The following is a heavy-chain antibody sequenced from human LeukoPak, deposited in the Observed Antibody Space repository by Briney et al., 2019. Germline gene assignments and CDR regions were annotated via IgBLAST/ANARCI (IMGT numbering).Heavy chain of an antibody. CDR2: IIPIFGTA. J-gene: IGHJ6*04. Sequence: SVKVSCKASGGTFSSYAISWVRQAPGQGLERMGGIIPIFGTANYAQTFQGRVTITADESTSTAYMELSSLRSEDTAVYYCARGHCSSTSCYADYYGMDVWGKGTTVTVSS. CDR3: ARGHCSSTSCYADYYGMDV. CDR1: GGTFSSYA. D-gene: IGHD2-2*01. V-gene: IGHV1-69*13.